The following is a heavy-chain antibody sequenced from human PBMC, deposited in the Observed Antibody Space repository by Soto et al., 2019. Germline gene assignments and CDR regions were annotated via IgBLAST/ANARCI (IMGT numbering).Heavy chain of an antibody. D-gene: IGHD6-19*01. Sequence: SETLSLTCTVSDDSISGYYWSWIRQPPGKGLEWIGGIYTRASSNYKSSRKRRVTISLDPSKNRFSLKLSSVTAADTAVYYCARDSGCYQVYWGQGTLVTVSS. CDR1: DDSISGYY. CDR3: ARDSGCYQVY. V-gene: IGHV4-4*07. CDR2: IYTRASS. J-gene: IGHJ4*02.